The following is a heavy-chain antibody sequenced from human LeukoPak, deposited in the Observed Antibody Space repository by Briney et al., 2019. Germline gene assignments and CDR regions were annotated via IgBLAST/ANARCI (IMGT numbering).Heavy chain of an antibody. CDR2: IYYSGST. CDR1: GGSISSYY. V-gene: IGHV4-59*01. J-gene: IGHJ4*02. Sequence: SETLSLTCTVSGGSISSYYWSWIRQPPGEGLEWIGYIYYSGSTNYNPSLKSRVTISVDTSKNQFSLKLSSVTAADTAVYYCARLGSGWYSDYWGQGTLVTVSS. CDR3: ARLGSGWYSDY. D-gene: IGHD6-19*01.